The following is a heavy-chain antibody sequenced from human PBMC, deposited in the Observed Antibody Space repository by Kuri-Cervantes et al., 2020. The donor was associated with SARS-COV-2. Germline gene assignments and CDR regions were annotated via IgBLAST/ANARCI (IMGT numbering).Heavy chain of an antibody. Sequence: GSLRLSCAVYGGSFSGYYWSWIRQPPGKGLEWIGEINHSGSTNYNPSLKSRVTISVDTSKNQFSLKLSSVTAADTAVYYCARLTSGFDLYSSGWYYFDYWGQGTLVTVSS. D-gene: IGHD6-19*01. CDR2: INHSGST. CDR1: GGSFSGYY. J-gene: IGHJ4*02. V-gene: IGHV4-34*01. CDR3: ARLTSGFDLYSSGWYYFDY.